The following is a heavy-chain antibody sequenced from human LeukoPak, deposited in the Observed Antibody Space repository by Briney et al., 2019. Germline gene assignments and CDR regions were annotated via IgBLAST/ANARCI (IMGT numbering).Heavy chain of an antibody. CDR3: ARVTLSAAGTPYGMDV. V-gene: IGHV3-33*01. Sequence: GGSLRLSCAASGFTFSSYGMHWVRQAPGKGLEWVAVIWYGGSNKYYADSVKGRFTISRDNSKNTLYLQMNSLRAEDTAVYYCARVTLSAAGTPYGMDVWGQGTTVTVSS. J-gene: IGHJ6*02. CDR2: IWYGGSNK. CDR1: GFTFSSYG. D-gene: IGHD6-13*01.